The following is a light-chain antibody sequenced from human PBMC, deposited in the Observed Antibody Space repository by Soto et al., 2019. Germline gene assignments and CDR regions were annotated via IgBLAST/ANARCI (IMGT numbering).Light chain of an antibody. CDR2: EVS. V-gene: IGLV2-14*01. J-gene: IGLJ1*01. Sequence: QSALTQPASVSGSPGQSITISCTGTSSDVGGYNYVSWYQQHPGKAPKLMISEVSNRPSGVSNRFYGSKSGNTASLTISGLQAEEEADYYCNSYTSSNTFVFGTGTKLTVL. CDR3: NSYTSSNTFV. CDR1: SSDVGGYNY.